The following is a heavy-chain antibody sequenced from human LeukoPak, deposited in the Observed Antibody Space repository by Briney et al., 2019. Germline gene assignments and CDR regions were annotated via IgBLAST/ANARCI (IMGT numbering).Heavy chain of an antibody. CDR3: ARGRKQWLAIYYFDY. J-gene: IGHJ4*02. D-gene: IGHD6-19*01. V-gene: IGHV3-53*01. CDR1: GFTVSSNY. CDR2: IYSGGST. Sequence: GGSLRLSCAASGFTVSSNYMSWVRQAPGKGLEWVSVIYSGGSTYYADSVKGRFTISRDNSKNTLYLQMNSLRAEDTAAYYCARGRKQWLAIYYFDYWGQGTLVTVSS.